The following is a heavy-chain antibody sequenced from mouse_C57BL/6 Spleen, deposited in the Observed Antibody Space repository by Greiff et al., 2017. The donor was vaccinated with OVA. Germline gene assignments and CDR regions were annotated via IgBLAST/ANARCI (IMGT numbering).Heavy chain of an antibody. Sequence: VNVVESGAELVKPGASVKMSCTASGYTFTTSPIEWMKQNHGKSLEWIGNFHPYNDDTKYNEKFKGKATLTVETSSSTVYLELSRLTSDDSAVYYCARRREYYDLEDWGTGTSVTVSS. CDR3: ARRREYYDLED. CDR2: FHPYNDDT. J-gene: IGHJ4*01. CDR1: GYTFTTSP. V-gene: IGHV1-47*01.